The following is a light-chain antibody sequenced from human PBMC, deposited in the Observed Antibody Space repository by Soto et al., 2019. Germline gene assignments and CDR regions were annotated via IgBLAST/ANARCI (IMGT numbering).Light chain of an antibody. Sequence: QSVLTQSPSASASLGASVKLTCTPSSGHITYAIAWHQQQPDKGPRFLMTVNIDGSHSKGDGIPDRFSGSSSGSERYLTISSLQSEDEADYYCQTWGTGFWVFGGGTKLTVL. CDR3: QTWGTGFWV. V-gene: IGLV4-69*01. J-gene: IGLJ3*02. CDR1: SGHITYA. CDR2: VNIDGSH.